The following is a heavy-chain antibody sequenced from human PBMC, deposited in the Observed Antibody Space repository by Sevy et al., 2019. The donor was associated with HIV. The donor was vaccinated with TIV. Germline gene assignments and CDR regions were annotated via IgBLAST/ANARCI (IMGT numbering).Heavy chain of an antibody. CDR3: ASDRWEGATVATGNFDY. CDR1: GFTFSSYS. V-gene: IGHV3-48*02. J-gene: IGHJ4*02. D-gene: IGHD4-4*01. CDR2: ISSSSTI. Sequence: GGSLRLSCAASGFTFSSYSMNWVRQAPGKGLEWVSYISSSSTIYYADSVKGRFTISRDNAKNSLYLQMNSLTDEGTAENYCASDRWEGATVATGNFDYWGQGTLVTVSS.